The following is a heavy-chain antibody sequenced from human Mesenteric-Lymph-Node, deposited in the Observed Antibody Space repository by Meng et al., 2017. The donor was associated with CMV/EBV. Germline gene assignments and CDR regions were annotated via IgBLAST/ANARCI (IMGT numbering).Heavy chain of an antibody. CDR3: ARAVTGYHYYGLNV. CDR2: IYSTGKT. Sequence: MTCVRQAPGKGLEWVSVIYSTGKTSYADSVKGRFTISRSQSKNALYLQMSNLRGEDSAVYYCARAVTGYHYYGLNVWGQGTTVTVSS. V-gene: IGHV3-66*03. J-gene: IGHJ6*02.